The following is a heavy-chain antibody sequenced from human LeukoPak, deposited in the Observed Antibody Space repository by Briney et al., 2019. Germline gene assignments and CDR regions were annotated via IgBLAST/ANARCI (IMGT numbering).Heavy chain of an antibody. D-gene: IGHD3-9*01. CDR2: ISGGGGST. CDR1: GFTFSSSA. CDR3: AKRLGSNDNAFDI. J-gene: IGHJ3*02. Sequence: GGSLRLSCAASGFTFSSSAMSWVRQVPGKGLEWVSGISGGGGSTYYADSVKGRFTISRDNSKNTLYLQMNSLRAEDTAVYYCAKRLGSNDNAFDIWGQGTMVTVSS. V-gene: IGHV3-23*01.